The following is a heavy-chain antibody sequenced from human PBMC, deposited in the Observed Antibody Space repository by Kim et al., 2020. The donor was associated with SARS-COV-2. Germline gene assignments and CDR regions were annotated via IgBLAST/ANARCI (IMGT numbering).Heavy chain of an antibody. CDR3: AKCSYSYGNDAFDV. V-gene: IGHV3-23*01. CDR2: IRGGGALP. J-gene: IGHJ3*01. Sequence: GGSLRLSCAGSGFTFGSYAMSWVRQAPGKGLEWVSFIRGGGALPTYADPVKGRFTISRDNSKNTLFLQMNSLRAEDTAIYYCAKCSYSYGNDAFDVWGQGPIVTVSS. D-gene: IGHD3-16*02. CDR1: GFTFGSYA.